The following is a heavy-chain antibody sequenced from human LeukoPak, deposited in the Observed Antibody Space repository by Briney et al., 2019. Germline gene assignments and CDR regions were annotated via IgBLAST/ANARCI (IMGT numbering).Heavy chain of an antibody. CDR3: ARGVKYDFWSGYYDYYYYMDL. Sequence: PSETLSLTCTVSGGSISSSSYYWGWIRQPPGKGLEWIGSIYYSGSTYYNPSHKSRVTISVDTSNNQLSLKLSSVTAADTAVYYCARGVKYDFWSGYYDYYYYMDLWGKGTTVTVSS. D-gene: IGHD3-3*01. CDR1: GGSISSSSYY. V-gene: IGHV4-39*07. J-gene: IGHJ6*03. CDR2: IYYSGST.